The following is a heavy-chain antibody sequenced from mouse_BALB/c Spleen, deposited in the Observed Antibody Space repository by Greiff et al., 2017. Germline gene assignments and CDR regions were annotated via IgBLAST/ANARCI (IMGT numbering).Heavy chain of an antibody. Sequence: QVQLQQSGAELVKPGASVKLSCKASGYTFTEYIIHWVKQRSGQGLEWIGWFYPGSGSIKYNEKFKDKATLTADKSSSTVYMELSRLTSEDSAVYFCARHEDSPFMITTAWFAYWGQGTLVTVSA. CDR1: GYTFTEYI. J-gene: IGHJ3*01. CDR3: ARHEDSPFMITTAWFAY. D-gene: IGHD2-4*01. V-gene: IGHV1-62-2*01. CDR2: FYPGSGSI.